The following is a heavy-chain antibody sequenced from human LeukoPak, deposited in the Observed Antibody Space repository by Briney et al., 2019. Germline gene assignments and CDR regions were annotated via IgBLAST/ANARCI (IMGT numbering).Heavy chain of an antibody. J-gene: IGHJ4*02. D-gene: IGHD2-2*01. CDR2: ISSSSSYI. V-gene: IGHV3-21*01. CDR1: GFTFSSYS. CDR3: ARGRYCSSTSCYPYYFDY. Sequence: GGSLRLSCAASGFTFSSYSMNWVRQAPGKGLEWVSSISSSSSYIYYADSVKGRFTISRDNAKNSLYLQMNSLRAEDTAVYYCARGRYCSSTSCYPYYFDYWCEGTLVTVSS.